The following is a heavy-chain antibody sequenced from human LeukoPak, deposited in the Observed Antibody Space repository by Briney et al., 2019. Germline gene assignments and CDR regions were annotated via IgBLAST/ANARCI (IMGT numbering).Heavy chain of an antibody. D-gene: IGHD3-10*01. CDR3: ARVGSGSPNYYYGMDV. V-gene: IGHV3-53*01. Sequence: PGGSLRLSCAASGFDFSSNWMHWVRHAPGKGLEWVSVIYSGGSTYYADSVKGRFTISRDNSKNTLYLQMNSLRAEDTAVYYCARVGSGSPNYYYGMDVWGQGTTVTVSS. CDR1: GFDFSSNW. CDR2: IYSGGST. J-gene: IGHJ6*02.